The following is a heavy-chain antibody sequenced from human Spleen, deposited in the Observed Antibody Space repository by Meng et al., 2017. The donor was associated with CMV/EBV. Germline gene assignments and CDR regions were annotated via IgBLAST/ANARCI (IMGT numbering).Heavy chain of an antibody. CDR3: ARDPPFYDFWSGSDY. CDR1: GFTFNTYW. V-gene: IGHV3-7*01. D-gene: IGHD3-3*01. J-gene: IGHJ4*02. CDR2: IKQDGSEK. Sequence: GESLKISCVASGFTFNTYWMSWVRQAPGKGLEWVANIKQDGSEKYYVDSVRGRFTISRDNAKNSLYLQMNSLRAEDTAVYYCARDPPFYDFWSGSDYWGQGTLVTVSS.